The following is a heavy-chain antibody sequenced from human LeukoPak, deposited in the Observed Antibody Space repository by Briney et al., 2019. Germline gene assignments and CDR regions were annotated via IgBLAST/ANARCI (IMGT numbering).Heavy chain of an antibody. CDR3: ARWIQLWRAFDI. CDR2: INPTSGGT. Sequence: ASVKVSCKASGYSFTDYYMNWLRQAPGQGLEWMGWINPTSGGTNSAQKFHGRVTLARDTSISTAYMELSRLTSDDTAVYYCARWIQLWRAFDIWGQGTVVTVSS. J-gene: IGHJ3*02. V-gene: IGHV1-2*02. D-gene: IGHD5-18*01. CDR1: GYSFTDYY.